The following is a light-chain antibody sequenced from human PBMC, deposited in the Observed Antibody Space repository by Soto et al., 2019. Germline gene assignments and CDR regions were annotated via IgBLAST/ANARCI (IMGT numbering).Light chain of an antibody. J-gene: IGLJ1*01. Sequence: QLVLTQPASVSGSPGQSITISCTGTSRDVGAYDYVSWYQQYPGKAPKLLIYGVTIRPSGISNRFSGSKSGSTASLTISGLRDEDEADYYCSSYSTSYFYFFGSGTKLTVL. CDR3: SSYSTSYFYF. CDR1: SRDVGAYDY. CDR2: GVT. V-gene: IGLV2-14*01.